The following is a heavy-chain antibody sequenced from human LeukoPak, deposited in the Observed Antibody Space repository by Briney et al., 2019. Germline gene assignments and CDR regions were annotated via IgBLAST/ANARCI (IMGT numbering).Heavy chain of an antibody. CDR3: ARGRADYYDLSPYYFDY. D-gene: IGHD3-22*01. CDR2: IYTTGST. V-gene: IGHV4-4*07. J-gene: IGHJ4*02. Sequence: SETLSLTCTVSGGSISSYYWSWIRQPAGKGLEWIGRIYTTGSTNYNPSLKSRVTMSVDTSKNQFSLKLTSVTAADTAVYYCARGRADYYDLSPYYFDYWGQGTLVTVSS. CDR1: GGSISSYY.